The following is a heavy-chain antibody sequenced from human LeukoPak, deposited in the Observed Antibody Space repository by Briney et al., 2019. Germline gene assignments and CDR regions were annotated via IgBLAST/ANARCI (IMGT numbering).Heavy chain of an antibody. CDR2: IYYSGST. D-gene: IGHD2-2*01. V-gene: IGHV4-39*07. Sequence: SETLSLTCTVSGGSISSSTYYWGWIRQPPGKGLEWIGNIYYSGSTYYNPSLTSRVTISVDTSKNQFSLKLSSVTAADTAVYYCARTCSSTSCYYYYYYMDVWGKGTTVTVSS. CDR3: ARTCSSTSCYYYYYYMDV. J-gene: IGHJ6*03. CDR1: GGSISSSTYY.